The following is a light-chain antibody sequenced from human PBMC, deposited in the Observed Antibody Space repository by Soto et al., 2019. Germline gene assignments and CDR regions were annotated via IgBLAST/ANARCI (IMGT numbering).Light chain of an antibody. Sequence: DIQMTQSPSSLSASVGDRVTITCRASQSISTYLNWYQQNPGKAPKLLIYSTSSLQSGVPSRFTGSGSGTDFTLTISSLQPEDFATYYCQQSYSMPLTFGGGTKVEIK. CDR2: STS. CDR3: QQSYSMPLT. V-gene: IGKV1-39*01. J-gene: IGKJ4*01. CDR1: QSISTY.